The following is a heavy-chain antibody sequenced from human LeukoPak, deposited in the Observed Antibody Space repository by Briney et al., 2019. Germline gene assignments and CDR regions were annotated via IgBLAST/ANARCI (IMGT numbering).Heavy chain of an antibody. D-gene: IGHD5-24*01. CDR2: IYYSGST. J-gene: IGHJ4*02. CDR1: GGFISRHY. V-gene: IGHV4-59*08. Sequence: SETLSLTCTVSGGFISRHYWSWSRQPPGKGLEWIGYIYYSGSTNYNPSLKRRVTISVDTSKNQLSLRLSSVTAGDTAVYYCARRQSFFDYWGQGTLVTVYS. CDR3: ARRQSFFDY.